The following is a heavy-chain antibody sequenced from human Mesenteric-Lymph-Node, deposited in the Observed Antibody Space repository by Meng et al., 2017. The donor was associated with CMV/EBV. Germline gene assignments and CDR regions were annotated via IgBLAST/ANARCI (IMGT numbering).Heavy chain of an antibody. CDR1: GFTFSSYA. V-gene: IGHV3-30*02. CDR3: ARARENFDY. J-gene: IGHJ4*02. CDR2: IWYDGSTQ. Sequence: GESLKISCAASGFTFSSYAMHWVRQAPGKGLEWVAFIWYDGSTQYYRDSVKGRFTISRDNSKNTLYLQMNSLRVEDTSVYYCARARENFDYWGQGTLVTVSS.